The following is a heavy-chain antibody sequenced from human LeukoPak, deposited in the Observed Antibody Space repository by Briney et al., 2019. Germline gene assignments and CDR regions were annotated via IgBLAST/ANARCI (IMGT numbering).Heavy chain of an antibody. J-gene: IGHJ4*02. CDR2: ISSSGSTI. D-gene: IGHD3-16*01. V-gene: IGHV3-48*03. CDR3: ARAPVTAFGGVKYYFDY. Sequence: GGSLRLSCAASGFTFSSYEMNWVRQAPGKGLEWVSYISSSGSTIYYADSVKGRFTISRDNAKNSLYLQMNSLRAEDTAVYYCARAPVTAFGGVKYYFDYWGQGTLVTVSS. CDR1: GFTFSSYE.